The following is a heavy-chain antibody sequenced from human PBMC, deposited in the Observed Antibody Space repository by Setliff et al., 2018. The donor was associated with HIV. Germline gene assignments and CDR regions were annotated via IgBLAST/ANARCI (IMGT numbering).Heavy chain of an antibody. J-gene: IGHJ5*02. Sequence: PSETLSLTCNLSGDSIRSQFWTWIRQTPGKGLEWIASIETTGTVNYSPSLKSRVSISLDPSRSQFSLTLRSVTAADTAVYYCARVPSAGVRGRPDLYHWFDPWGQRTLVTVSS. V-gene: IGHV4-4*08. CDR3: ARVPSAGVRGRPDLYHWFDP. D-gene: IGHD3-3*01. CDR2: IETTGTV. CDR1: GDSIRSQF.